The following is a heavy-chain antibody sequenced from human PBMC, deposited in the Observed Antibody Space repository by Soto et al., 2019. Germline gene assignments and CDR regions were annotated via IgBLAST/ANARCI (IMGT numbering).Heavy chain of an antibody. Sequence: SETLSLTCTVSGGSIGTYYWSWIRQPPGKGLEWIGYVFYSGSAKYNSSLKSRVTMSVDTSKNQFSLTLTSINTADTAVYYCARSSNWFFSPFDYWGPGILVT. CDR3: ARSSNWFFSPFDY. V-gene: IGHV4-59*01. D-gene: IGHD6-13*01. CDR1: GGSIGTYY. J-gene: IGHJ4*02. CDR2: VFYSGSA.